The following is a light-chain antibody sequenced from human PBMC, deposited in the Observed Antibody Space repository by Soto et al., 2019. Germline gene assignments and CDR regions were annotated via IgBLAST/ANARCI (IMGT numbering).Light chain of an antibody. CDR3: QQYYNYPLT. CDR1: QRVGSW. Sequence: DIQMTQSPSTLSASVGDRVTISCRASQRVGSWLAWYQQKPGKAPKFLIYDASTLESGVPSRFSGSGSGTEFTLTISSLQPDDFATYYCQQYYNYPLTFGGGTKVEI. V-gene: IGKV1-5*01. CDR2: DAS. J-gene: IGKJ4*01.